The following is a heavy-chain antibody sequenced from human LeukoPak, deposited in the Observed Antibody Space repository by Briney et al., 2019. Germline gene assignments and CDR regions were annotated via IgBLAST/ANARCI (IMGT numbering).Heavy chain of an antibody. V-gene: IGHV4-59*01. J-gene: IGHJ4*02. CDR2: IYYSGST. CDR3: ARGDDYGDYSPDY. CDR1: GGSISSYY. D-gene: IGHD4-17*01. Sequence: SETLSLTCTVSGGSISSYYWSWIRQPPGKGLEWIGYIYYSGSTNYNPSLKSRVTISVDTSKNQFSLKLSSVTAADTAVYYCARGDDYGDYSPDYWGQGTLVTVSS.